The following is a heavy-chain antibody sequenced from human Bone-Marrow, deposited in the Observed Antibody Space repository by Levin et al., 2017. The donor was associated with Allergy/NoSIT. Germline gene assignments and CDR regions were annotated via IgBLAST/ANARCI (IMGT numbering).Heavy chain of an antibody. V-gene: IGHV3-64D*08. CDR3: VKGGYGKPADC. CDR1: GFTFSSYA. CDR2: ISSNGDNT. D-gene: IGHD5-12*01. Sequence: QPGGSLRLSCSASGFTFSSYAVHWVRQAPGKGLEYVSAISSNGDNTYYADSVKGRFTISRDNSKNTLYLQMSSLRPEDTAVYYCVKGGYGKPADCWGQGTLVTVSS. J-gene: IGHJ4*02.